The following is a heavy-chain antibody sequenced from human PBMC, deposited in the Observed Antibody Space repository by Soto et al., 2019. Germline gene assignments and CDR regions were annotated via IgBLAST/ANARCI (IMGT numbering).Heavy chain of an antibody. CDR1: GVTFSNYA. V-gene: IGHV3-7*03. Sequence: RLSCSASGVTFSNYAMSWVRQAPGEGLEGVANIKQDGSEKYYVDSVKGRFTISRDNAKNSLYLQMNSLRAEDTAVYYCARSPGYVDWYYHFDYWGQGTLVTVSS. J-gene: IGHJ4*02. CDR2: IKQDGSEK. CDR3: ARSPGYVDWYYHFDY. D-gene: IGHD3-9*01.